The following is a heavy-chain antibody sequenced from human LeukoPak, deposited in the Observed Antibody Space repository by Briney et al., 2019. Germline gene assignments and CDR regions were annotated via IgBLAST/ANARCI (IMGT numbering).Heavy chain of an antibody. Sequence: SETLSLTCTVSGGSISSSTYYWSWIRQPAGKGLEWIGRIYTSGSTNYNPSLKSRVTMSVDTSKNQFSLKLSSVTAADTAVYYCARDRQLYDILTGYHSAFDYWGQGTLVTVSS. J-gene: IGHJ4*02. CDR2: IYTSGST. V-gene: IGHV4-61*02. D-gene: IGHD3-9*01. CDR1: GGSISSSTYY. CDR3: ARDRQLYDILTGYHSAFDY.